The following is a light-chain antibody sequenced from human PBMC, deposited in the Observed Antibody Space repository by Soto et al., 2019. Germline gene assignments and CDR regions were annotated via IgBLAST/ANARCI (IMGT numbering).Light chain of an antibody. V-gene: IGKV1-5*01. CDR2: DAS. CDR1: QSISSW. Sequence: DIQMTQSPSTLSASVGDRVTITCRASQSISSWLAWYQQKPGKAPKLLIYDASSLASGDPSRFSGSGSGTEFTLTISSLQPDDFATYYCQQYNSYSWTFGQGTKVEIK. J-gene: IGKJ1*01. CDR3: QQYNSYSWT.